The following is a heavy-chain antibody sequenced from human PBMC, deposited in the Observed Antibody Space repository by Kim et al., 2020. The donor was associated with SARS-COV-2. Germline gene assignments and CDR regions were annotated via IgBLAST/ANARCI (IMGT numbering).Heavy chain of an antibody. CDR2: GST. J-gene: IGHJ4*02. CDR3: ASYGGNSIY. D-gene: IGHD2-21*02. Sequence: GSTNYNPSLKSRVTISVDTSKNQFSLKLSSVTAADTAVYYCASYGGNSIYWGQGTLVTVSS. V-gene: IGHV4-4*09.